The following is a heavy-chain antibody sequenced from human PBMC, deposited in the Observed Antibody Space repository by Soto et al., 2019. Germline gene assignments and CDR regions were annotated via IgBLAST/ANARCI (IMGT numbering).Heavy chain of an antibody. CDR2: ISGSGGST. V-gene: IGHV3-23*01. Sequence: GGSLRLSCAASGFTFSSYAMSWVRQAPGKGLEWVSAISGSGGSTYYADSVKGRFTISRDNSKNTLYLQMNSLRAEDTAVYYCAKDLARAFYGDYLAEYFQHWGQGTLVTVSS. J-gene: IGHJ1*01. CDR3: AKDLARAFYGDYLAEYFQH. D-gene: IGHD4-17*01. CDR1: GFTFSSYA.